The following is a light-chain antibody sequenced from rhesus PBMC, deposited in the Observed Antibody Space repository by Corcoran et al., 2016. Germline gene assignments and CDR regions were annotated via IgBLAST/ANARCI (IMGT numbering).Light chain of an antibody. Sequence: DIQMTQSPSSLSASVGDRVTITCRASQTISSYLAWYQQKPGKVPTLLLYAASSLESGVPSRFSGSGPGTEITLTISSLQPEDFATYYCQQHNSHPPTFGQGTKVEIK. J-gene: IGKJ1*01. CDR3: QQHNSHPPT. CDR1: QTISSY. CDR2: AAS. V-gene: IGKV1-44*01.